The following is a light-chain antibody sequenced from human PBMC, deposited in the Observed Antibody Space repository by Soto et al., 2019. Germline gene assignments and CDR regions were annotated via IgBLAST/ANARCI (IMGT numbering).Light chain of an antibody. CDR1: QSASNSY. CDR2: GAS. V-gene: IGKV3-20*01. Sequence: EIVLTQSPGTLSLSPGERATLSCRASQSASNSYLAWYQQKPGLAPRLLIYGASIRATGIPDRFSGSGSGTDFTLTISRLEPEDSAVYYCQQYGSSRTFGQGTKVEIK. CDR3: QQYGSSRT. J-gene: IGKJ1*01.